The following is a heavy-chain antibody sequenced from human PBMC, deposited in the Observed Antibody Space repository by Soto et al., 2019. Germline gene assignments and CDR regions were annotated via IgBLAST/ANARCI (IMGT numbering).Heavy chain of an antibody. CDR3: AAERTICSSTSCYWDDAFDI. D-gene: IGHD2-2*01. Sequence: QMQLVQSGPEVKKPGTSVKVSCKASGFTFTSSAMQWVRQARGQRLEWIGWIVVGSGNTNYAQKFQERVTITRDMSTSTDYMELSSLRSEDTAVYYCAAERTICSSTSCYWDDAFDIWGQGTMVTVSS. CDR2: IVVGSGNT. CDR1: GFTFTSSA. J-gene: IGHJ3*02. V-gene: IGHV1-58*02.